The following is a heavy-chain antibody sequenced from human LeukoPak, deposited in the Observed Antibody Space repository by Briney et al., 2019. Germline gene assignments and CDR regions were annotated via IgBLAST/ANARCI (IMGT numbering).Heavy chain of an antibody. CDR1: GYTFTSYG. CDR3: ARDYTVTRMQDYYGMDV. CDR2: ISTYNGNT. Sequence: ASVKVSCKASGYTFTSYGISWVRQAPGQGLEWMGWISTYNGNTNYAQKLQGRVSITTDTATSTDYMELRSLRSDDTAVYYWARDYTVTRMQDYYGMDVWGQGTTGTVSS. V-gene: IGHV1-18*01. J-gene: IGHJ6*02. D-gene: IGHD4-11*01.